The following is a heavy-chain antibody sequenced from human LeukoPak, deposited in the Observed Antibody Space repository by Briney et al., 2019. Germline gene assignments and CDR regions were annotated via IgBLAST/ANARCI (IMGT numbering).Heavy chain of an antibody. D-gene: IGHD6-19*01. CDR3: AGGYTSGWYVAFDI. CDR2: ISSDGSNK. J-gene: IGHJ3*02. Sequence: GGSLRLSCAASGFTFSSYGMHWVRQAPGKGLEWVAVISSDGSNKYYADSVKGRFTISRDNSKSTLYLQMNSLRAEDTAVYYCAGGYTSGWYVAFDIWGQGTMVTVSS. CDR1: GFTFSSYG. V-gene: IGHV3-30*03.